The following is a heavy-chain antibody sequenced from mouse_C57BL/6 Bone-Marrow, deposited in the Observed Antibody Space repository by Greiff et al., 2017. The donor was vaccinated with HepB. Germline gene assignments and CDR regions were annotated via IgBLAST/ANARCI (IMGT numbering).Heavy chain of an antibody. Sequence: EVKVVESGAELVRPGASVKLSCTASGFNIKDDYMHWVKQRPEQGLEWIGWIDPENGDTEYASKFQGKATITADTSSNTAYLQLSSLTSEDTAVYYCTPESLFAYWGQGTLVTVSA. CDR1: GFNIKDDY. D-gene: IGHD6-1*01. J-gene: IGHJ3*01. CDR3: TPESLFAY. CDR2: IDPENGDT. V-gene: IGHV14-4*01.